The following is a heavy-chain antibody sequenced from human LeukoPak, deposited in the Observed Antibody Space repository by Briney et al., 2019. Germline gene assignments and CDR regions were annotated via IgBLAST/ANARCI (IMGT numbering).Heavy chain of an antibody. Sequence: QAGGSLRLSCAASGFTFSSYGMHWVRQAPGRGLEWVGFIRNKPYGETPRYAASVKARFTISRDDSKSIAYLQMSSLKTEDTAVYYCTRNGIEGGTRVPRDWFDPWGQGTLVTVSS. CDR3: TRNGIEGGTRVPRDWFDP. D-gene: IGHD2-21*02. V-gene: IGHV3-49*04. J-gene: IGHJ5*02. CDR2: IRNKPYGETP. CDR1: GFTFSSYG.